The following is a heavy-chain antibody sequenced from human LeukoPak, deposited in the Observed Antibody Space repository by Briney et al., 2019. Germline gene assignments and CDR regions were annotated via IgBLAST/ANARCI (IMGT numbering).Heavy chain of an antibody. Sequence: SGGSLRPSCAASGFTFSNFAMNWVRQAPGKGLEWVSVISTSGDSTYYADSVKGRFTISRDNSKNTLYLQMNSLRAEDTAIYYCAKGAGGTFDYWGQGTLVTVSS. CDR1: GFTFSNFA. V-gene: IGHV3-23*01. CDR3: AKGAGGTFDY. D-gene: IGHD3-16*01. J-gene: IGHJ4*02. CDR2: ISTSGDST.